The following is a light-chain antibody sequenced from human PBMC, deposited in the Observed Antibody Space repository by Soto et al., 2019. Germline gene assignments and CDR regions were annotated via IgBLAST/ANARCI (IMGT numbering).Light chain of an antibody. CDR3: SSYTSSRTYI. Sequence: QSALARPASVSGSPGESITISCTGTSSDVGGYNYVSWYQQHPGKAPKLIFYDVSNRPSGVSNRFSGSKSGNTASLTISGLQAEDEADYYCSSYTSSRTYIFGTGTKVT. J-gene: IGLJ1*01. V-gene: IGLV2-14*03. CDR1: SSDVGGYNY. CDR2: DVS.